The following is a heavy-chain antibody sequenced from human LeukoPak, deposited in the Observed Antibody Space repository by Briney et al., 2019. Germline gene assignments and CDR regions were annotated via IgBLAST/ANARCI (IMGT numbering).Heavy chain of an antibody. V-gene: IGHV1-69*01. CDR1: GGAFSSCA. CDR2: IIPIFGTA. Sequence: GASVKVSCTASGGAFSSCAISWVRQAPGQGLEWMGGIIPIFGTANYAQKFQGRVTITADESTSTAYMELSSLRSEDTAVYYCARDPLWAYDILTGYYYDGMDVWGQGTTVTVSS. CDR3: ARDPLWAYDILTGYYYDGMDV. D-gene: IGHD3-9*01. J-gene: IGHJ6*02.